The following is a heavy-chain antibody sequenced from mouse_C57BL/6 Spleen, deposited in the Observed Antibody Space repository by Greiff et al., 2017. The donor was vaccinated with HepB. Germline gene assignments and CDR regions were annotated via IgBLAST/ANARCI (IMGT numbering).Heavy chain of an antibody. CDR2: IDPANGNT. CDR3: ARELWLRRGEAMDY. D-gene: IGHD2-2*01. V-gene: IGHV14-3*01. J-gene: IGHJ4*01. Sequence: VHVKQSVAELVRPGASVKLSCTASGFNIKNTYMHWVKQRPEQGLEWIGRIDPANGNTKYAPKFQGKATITADTSSNTAYLQLSSLTSEDTAIYYCARELWLRRGEAMDYWGQGTSVTVSS. CDR1: GFNIKNTY.